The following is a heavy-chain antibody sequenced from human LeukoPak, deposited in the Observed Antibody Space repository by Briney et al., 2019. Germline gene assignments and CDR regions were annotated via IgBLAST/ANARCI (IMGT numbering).Heavy chain of an antibody. CDR1: GGSISSYY. J-gene: IGHJ3*02. CDR2: IYDSGST. CDR3: ASLTTADAFDI. D-gene: IGHD3-22*01. Sequence: SETLSLTCTVSGGSISSYYWSWIRQPPGKGLEWIGYIYDSGSTNYNPSLKSQVTISVDTSKNQFSLKLSSVTAADTAVFYCASLTTADAFDIWGQGTMVTVSS. V-gene: IGHV4-59*01.